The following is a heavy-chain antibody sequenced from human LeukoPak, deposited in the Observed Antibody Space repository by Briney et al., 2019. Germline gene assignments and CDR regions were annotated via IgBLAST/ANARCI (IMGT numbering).Heavy chain of an antibody. V-gene: IGHV3-30*04. CDR1: GFTFSSYA. CDR2: ISDDGRHK. D-gene: IGHD1-26*01. CDR3: ARARSVGAPTSFDY. J-gene: IGHJ4*02. Sequence: GTSLRLSCAASGFTFSSYAMHWVRQAPGKGLEWVAVISDDGRHKYYAESVEGRFTISGDNSNNMLYLQMNSLRPDDTAVCYCARARSVGAPTSFDYWGQGTLVTVSS.